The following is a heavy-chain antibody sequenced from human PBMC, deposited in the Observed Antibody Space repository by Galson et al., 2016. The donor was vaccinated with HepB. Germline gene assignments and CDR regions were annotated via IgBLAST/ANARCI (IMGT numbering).Heavy chain of an antibody. Sequence: SLRLSCATSGFSFSTYGMHWVRQAPGKGPEWVAGIWYDGSNKNYAGFVKGRFTISRDNSKKTLYLQMNSLSVEDTAVYYCVKDEDSGIPKMALEIWGQGTMVTVSS. CDR3: VKDEDSGIPKMALEI. J-gene: IGHJ3*02. CDR1: GFSFSTYG. D-gene: IGHD1-26*01. V-gene: IGHV3-33*06. CDR2: IWYDGSNK.